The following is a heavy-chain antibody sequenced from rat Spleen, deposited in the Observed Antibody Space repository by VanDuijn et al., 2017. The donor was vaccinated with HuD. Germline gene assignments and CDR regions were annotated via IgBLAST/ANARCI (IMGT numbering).Heavy chain of an antibody. D-gene: IGHD1-10*01. CDR1: GFSFKNYW. CDR3: TTENYWFAY. Sequence: EVELVESGGGLVQPGRSLKISCVASGFSFKNYWMTWIRQAPGKGLEWVASITNSGGSTYYPDSVKGRFTISRDIAENTLYLQMSSLRSEDTATYYCTTENYWFAYWGQGTLVTVSS. J-gene: IGHJ3*01. V-gene: IGHV5-31*01. CDR2: ITNSGGST.